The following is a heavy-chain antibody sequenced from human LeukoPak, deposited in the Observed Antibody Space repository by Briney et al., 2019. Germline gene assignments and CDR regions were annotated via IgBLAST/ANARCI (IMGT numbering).Heavy chain of an antibody. D-gene: IGHD3-3*01. CDR3: ARGATMEWYYYGMDV. CDR2: IYTSGST. CDR1: GGSLSSGSYY. Sequence: SETLSLTCTVSGGSLSSGSYYWSWIRQPAGKGLEWIGRIYTSGSTNYNPSLQSRVTISVDTSKNQFSLKLSSVTAADTAVYYCARGATMEWYYYGMDVWGQGTTVTVSS. V-gene: IGHV4-61*02. J-gene: IGHJ6*02.